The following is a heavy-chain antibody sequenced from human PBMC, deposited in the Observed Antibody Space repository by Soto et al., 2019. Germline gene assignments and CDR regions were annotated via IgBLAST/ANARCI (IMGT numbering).Heavy chain of an antibody. Sequence: GGSLRLSCAASGFTFSTYWMNWVRQAPGKGLVWVSLVNPDGSTTTYADSVKGRFTIFRDNAKNTVYLQMTSLRVEDTAVYYCARDLRGSPAYWGQGTLVTGSS. CDR3: ARDLRGSPAY. CDR1: GFTFSTYW. D-gene: IGHD1-26*01. J-gene: IGHJ4*02. V-gene: IGHV3-74*01. CDR2: VNPDGSTT.